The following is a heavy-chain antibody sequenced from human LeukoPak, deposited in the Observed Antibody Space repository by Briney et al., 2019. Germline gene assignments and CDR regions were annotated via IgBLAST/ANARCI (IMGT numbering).Heavy chain of an antibody. CDR1: GFTFSSYW. CDR2: ISGSGGST. Sequence: PGGSLRLSCAASGFTFSSYWMSWVRQAPGKGLEWVSAISGSGGSTYYADSVKGRFTISRDNSKNTLYLQMNSLRAEDTAVYYCAKGVRWYRGYFDLWGRGTLVTVSS. V-gene: IGHV3-23*01. D-gene: IGHD4-23*01. J-gene: IGHJ2*01. CDR3: AKGVRWYRGYFDL.